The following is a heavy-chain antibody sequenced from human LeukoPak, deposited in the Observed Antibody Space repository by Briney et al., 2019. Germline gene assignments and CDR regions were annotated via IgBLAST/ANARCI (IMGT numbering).Heavy chain of an antibody. Sequence: PSETLSLTCTVFGGSISSGDYYWTWIRQPPGKGLERIGYIYYSGATYYNPSLKSRVTISVDTSKNQFSLKLSSVTAADTAVYYCARDRAITMVRGVISPWGQGTLVTVSS. V-gene: IGHV4-30-4*01. D-gene: IGHD3-10*01. CDR3: ARDRAITMVRGVISP. J-gene: IGHJ5*02. CDR2: IYYSGAT. CDR1: GGSISSGDYY.